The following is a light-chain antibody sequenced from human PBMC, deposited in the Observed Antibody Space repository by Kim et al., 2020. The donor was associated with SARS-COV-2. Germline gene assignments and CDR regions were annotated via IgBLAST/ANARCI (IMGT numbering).Light chain of an antibody. CDR2: AAS. V-gene: IGKV1-27*01. CDR1: QDISNH. Sequence: PSVGDGETTSCPASQDISNHLAWDQQKPGKVPIVLISAASALRQGVPSQFSGSRSGTDFTLTIRRLQPEDVATYYSQKYDSAPWTFGQGTKVDIK. CDR3: QKYDSAPWT. J-gene: IGKJ1*01.